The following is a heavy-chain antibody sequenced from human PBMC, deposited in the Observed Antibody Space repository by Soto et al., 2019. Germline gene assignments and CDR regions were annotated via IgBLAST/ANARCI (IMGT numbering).Heavy chain of an antibody. CDR3: ARLVVVPAGN. CDR1: GFTFSSYA. V-gene: IGHV3-30-3*01. D-gene: IGHD2-2*01. CDR2: ISYDGSNK. Sequence: SLRLSCAASGFTFSSYAMHWVRQAPGKGLEWVAVISYDGSNKYYADSVKGRFTISRDNSKNTLYLQMNSLRAEDTAVYYCARLVVVPAGNWGQRTLVTVSS. J-gene: IGHJ4*02.